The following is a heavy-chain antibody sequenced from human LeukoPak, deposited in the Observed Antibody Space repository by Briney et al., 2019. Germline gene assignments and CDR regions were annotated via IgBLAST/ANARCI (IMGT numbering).Heavy chain of an antibody. CDR3: ARVDLLNGYYFFDY. CDR1: GYTFTAYG. V-gene: IGHV1-18*01. D-gene: IGHD3-9*01. CDR2: IRGNNGDT. J-gene: IGHJ4*02. Sequence: ASVKVSCKASGYTFTAYGISWVRQAPGQGLEWMGWIRGNNGDTNYAQNLQGRVTMTTDTSTSTAYMEPKSLRSDDTAVYFCARVDLLNGYYFFDYWGQGTLVTVSS.